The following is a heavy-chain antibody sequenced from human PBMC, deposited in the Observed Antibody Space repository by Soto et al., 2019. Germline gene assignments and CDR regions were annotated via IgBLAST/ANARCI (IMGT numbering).Heavy chain of an antibody. CDR1: GGSISSSSYY. J-gene: IGHJ4*02. D-gene: IGHD4-4*01. CDR3: ARGMTTVTTLDY. V-gene: IGHV4-39*07. CDR2: IYYSGST. Sequence: PSETLSLTCTVSGGSISSSSYYWGWIRQPPGKGLEWIGSIYYSGSTYYNPSLKSRVTISVDRSKNQFSLKLSSVTAADTAVYYCARGMTTVTTLDYWGQGTLVTVSS.